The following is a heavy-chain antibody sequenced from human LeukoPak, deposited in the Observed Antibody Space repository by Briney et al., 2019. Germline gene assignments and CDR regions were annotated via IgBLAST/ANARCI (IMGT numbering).Heavy chain of an antibody. CDR2: ISSSGSTI. J-gene: IGHJ3*02. V-gene: IGHV3-11*04. D-gene: IGHD2-2*01. Sequence: PGGSLRLSCAVSGFIFSDYYMSWIRQAPGKGLEWVSYISSSGSTIYYADSVKGRFTISRDNAKNSLYLQMNSLRAEDTAVYYCARAIRPPYCSSTSCWESAFDIWGQGTMVTVSS. CDR1: GFIFSDYY. CDR3: ARAIRPPYCSSTSCWESAFDI.